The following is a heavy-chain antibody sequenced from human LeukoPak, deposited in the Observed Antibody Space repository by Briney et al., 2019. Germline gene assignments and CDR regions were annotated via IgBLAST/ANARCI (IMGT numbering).Heavy chain of an antibody. J-gene: IGHJ3*01. CDR2: IYRGGST. Sequence: GGSLRLSCTASEFTVSSIYMTWVRQAPGKGLEWVSSIYRGGSTYYADSVKGKFTFSGDNSKNTLFLHMTSLRGEDTAVYYCAKGDSVGHYAEWGFDVWGQGTMVTVSS. CDR1: EFTVSSIY. V-gene: IGHV3-66*01. D-gene: IGHD1-26*01. CDR3: AKGDSVGHYAEWGFDV.